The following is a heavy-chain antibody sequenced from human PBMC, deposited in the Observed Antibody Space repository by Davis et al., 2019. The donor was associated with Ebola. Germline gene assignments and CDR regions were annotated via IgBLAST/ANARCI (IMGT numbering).Heavy chain of an antibody. V-gene: IGHV5-51*01. J-gene: IGHJ6*02. CDR1: GYTFTNYW. CDR3: ARGHGLDV. Sequence: GESLRLSCKGSGYTFTNYWIGWVRQMPGKGLEWMGIIYPGDSDTRYSPSFEGQVTMSADKSINTAYLQWSSLKASDTAMYYCARGHGLDVWGQGTTVTVPS. CDR2: IYPGDSDT.